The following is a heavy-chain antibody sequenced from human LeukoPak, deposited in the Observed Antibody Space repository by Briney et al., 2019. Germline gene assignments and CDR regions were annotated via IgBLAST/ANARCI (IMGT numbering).Heavy chain of an antibody. V-gene: IGHV1-3*01. J-gene: IGHJ6*03. CDR1: GYIFTYYA. CDR2: MNAGNGNT. Sequence: ASVKVSCKASGYIFTYYAIHWLRQAPGQRPGWRGWMNAGNGNTKYSQKFQGRITLIRDTSAATAYMDLSRLTHDDLAVYYCARGRGTSSSNRDFDYYYYMDVWGKGTTVTVSS. D-gene: IGHD1/OR15-1a*01. CDR3: ARGRGTSSSNRDFDYYYYMDV.